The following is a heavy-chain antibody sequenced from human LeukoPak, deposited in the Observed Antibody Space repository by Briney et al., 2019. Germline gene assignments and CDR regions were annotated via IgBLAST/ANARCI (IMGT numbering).Heavy chain of an antibody. CDR1: GGSISIGSYY. V-gene: IGHV4-61*02. J-gene: IGHJ6*03. Sequence: PSQTLSLTCTVSGGSISIGSYYGSWIRQPAGEGLEWIGRIYTSGSTNYNPSLKSRVTISVDTSKNQFSLKLSSVTAADTAVYYCARDRYYYMDVWGKGTTVTVSS. CDR2: IYTSGST. CDR3: ARDRYYYMDV.